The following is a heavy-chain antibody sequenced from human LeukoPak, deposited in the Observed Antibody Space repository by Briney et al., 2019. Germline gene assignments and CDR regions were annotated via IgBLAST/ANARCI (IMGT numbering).Heavy chain of an antibody. CDR3: AKDLIYCGGDCYVYGMDV. V-gene: IGHV4-39*07. CDR1: GGSVSSSSYY. J-gene: IGHJ6*02. D-gene: IGHD2-21*02. Sequence: SETLSLTCTVSGGSVSSSSYYWDWIRQPPGKGLEWIGTIYYSGSTFYNPSLKSRVTISVDTSKNQFSLKLSSVTAADTAVYYCAKDLIYCGGDCYVYGMDVWGQGTTVTVSS. CDR2: IYYSGST.